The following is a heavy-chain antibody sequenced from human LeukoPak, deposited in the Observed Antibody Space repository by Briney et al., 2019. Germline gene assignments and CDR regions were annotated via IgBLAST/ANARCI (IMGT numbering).Heavy chain of an antibody. CDR1: GFTFSSYA. CDR2: ISYDGSNK. V-gene: IGHV3-30*04. CDR3: ARGYNFGPIDY. Sequence: GGSLRLSCAASGFTFSSYAMHWVRQAPGKGLEWVAVISYDGSNKYYADSVKGRFTISRDSSKNTLYLQMNSLRAEDTAVYYCARGYNFGPIDYWGQGTLVTVSS. J-gene: IGHJ4*02. D-gene: IGHD1-1*01.